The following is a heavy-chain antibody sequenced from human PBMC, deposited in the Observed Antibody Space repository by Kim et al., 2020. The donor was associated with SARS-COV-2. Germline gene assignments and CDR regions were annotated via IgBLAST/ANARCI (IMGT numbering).Heavy chain of an antibody. Sequence: GGSLRLSCAASGFTFSDYYMSWIRQAPGKGLEWVSYISSSGSTIYYADSVKGRFTISRDNAKNSLYLQMNSLRAEDTAVYYCARVKYYDSSGYYETPYFDYWGQGTLVTVSS. D-gene: IGHD3-22*01. CDR2: ISSSGSTI. V-gene: IGHV3-11*01. CDR1: GFTFSDYY. J-gene: IGHJ4*02. CDR3: ARVKYYDSSGYYETPYFDY.